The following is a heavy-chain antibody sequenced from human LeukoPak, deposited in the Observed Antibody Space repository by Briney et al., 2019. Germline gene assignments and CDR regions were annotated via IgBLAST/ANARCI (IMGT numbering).Heavy chain of an antibody. J-gene: IGHJ4*02. CDR1: GFTFSSYS. CDR2: ISSSSSYI. CDR3: ARDVVGAPGSDY. V-gene: IGHV3-21*01. Sequence: GGSLRLSCAASGFTFSSYSMNWVRQAPGKGLEWVSSISSSSSYIYYADSVKGRFTISRDNAKNSLYLQMNSLRAEDTAVYYCARDVVGAPGSDYWGQGTLVTVST. D-gene: IGHD1-26*01.